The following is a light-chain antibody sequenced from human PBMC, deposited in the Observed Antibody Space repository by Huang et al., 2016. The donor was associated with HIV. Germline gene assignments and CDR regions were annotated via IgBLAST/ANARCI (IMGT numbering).Light chain of an antibody. CDR1: QSLLFSSNNRNY. V-gene: IGKV4-1*01. CDR2: WAS. Sequence: DIVMTQSPDSLAVSLGERATINCKSSQSLLFSSNNRNYLAWYRQKPGQPPKLLIYWASSRESGVPDRCSGSGSGAHFTLTISSLQAEDVAVYYCQQYYTVPYTFGQGTKLEI. CDR3: QQYYTVPYT. J-gene: IGKJ2*01.